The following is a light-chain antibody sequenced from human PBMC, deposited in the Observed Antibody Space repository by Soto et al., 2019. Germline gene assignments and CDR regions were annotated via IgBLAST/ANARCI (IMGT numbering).Light chain of an antibody. J-gene: IGLJ1*01. CDR3: QSYDSSLSAYV. Sequence: QSVLTQPPSVSGAPGQRVTISCTGSSSNIGAGYDVHWYQQLPGTAPKLIIYGNSNRPSGVPDRFSGSKSGTSASLAITWLQAEDEADYYCQSYDSSLSAYVFGTGTKLTVL. CDR1: SSNIGAGYD. V-gene: IGLV1-40*01. CDR2: GNS.